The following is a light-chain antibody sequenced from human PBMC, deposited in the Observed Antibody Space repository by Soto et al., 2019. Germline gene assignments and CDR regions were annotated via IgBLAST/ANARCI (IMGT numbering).Light chain of an antibody. CDR2: DAS. Sequence: EIVLTQSPATLSLSPGERATLSCRASQSVSSYLAWYQQKPGQAPRLLIYDASNRATGIPARFSGSGSETDFTLTISSLEAEDFAVYYCQHRSDWPRTFGQGTKVELK. CDR3: QHRSDWPRT. J-gene: IGKJ1*01. CDR1: QSVSSY. V-gene: IGKV3-11*01.